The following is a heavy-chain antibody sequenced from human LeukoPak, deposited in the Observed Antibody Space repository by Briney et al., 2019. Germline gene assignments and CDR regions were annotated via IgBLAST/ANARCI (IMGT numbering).Heavy chain of an antibody. Sequence: GGSLRLSCAASGFTVSSNYMSWVRQAPGKGLEWVSVIYSGGSTYYADSVKGRFTISRDNSKNTLYLQMNSRRAEDTAVYYCARHPRGSTEFDPWGQGTLVTVSS. CDR2: IYSGGST. D-gene: IGHD4-11*01. V-gene: IGHV3-53*01. CDR1: GFTVSSNY. J-gene: IGHJ5*02. CDR3: ARHPRGSTEFDP.